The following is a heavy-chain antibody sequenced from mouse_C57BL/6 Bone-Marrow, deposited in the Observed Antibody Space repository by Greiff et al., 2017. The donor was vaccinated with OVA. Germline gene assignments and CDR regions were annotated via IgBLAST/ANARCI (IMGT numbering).Heavy chain of an antibody. V-gene: IGHV3-6*01. CDR1: GYSITSGYY. D-gene: IGHD1-1*01. Sequence: ESGPGLVKPSQSLSLTCSVTGYSITSGYYWNWIRQFPGNKLEWMCYISYDGSNNYNPSLKNRISITRATSKNQFFLKLNSVTTEDTATYYCARGALFYGSSYVWFAYWGQGTLVTVSA. CDR2: ISYDGSN. J-gene: IGHJ3*01. CDR3: ARGALFYGSSYVWFAY.